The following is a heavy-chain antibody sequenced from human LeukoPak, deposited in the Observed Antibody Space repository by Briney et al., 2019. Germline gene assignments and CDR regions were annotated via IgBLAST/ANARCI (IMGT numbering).Heavy chain of an antibody. D-gene: IGHD3-22*01. V-gene: IGHV3-7*03. J-gene: IGHJ4*02. CDR1: GFTFSNYW. Sequence: GGSLRLSCAASGFTFSNYWMNWVRQAPGKGLEWVANIKGDGSYKYYVDSVKGRFTISRDNAKSSVYLQMNTLRAEDTAVYYCATSADSSGNDWGQGTLVTVSS. CDR2: IKGDGSYK. CDR3: ATSADSSGND.